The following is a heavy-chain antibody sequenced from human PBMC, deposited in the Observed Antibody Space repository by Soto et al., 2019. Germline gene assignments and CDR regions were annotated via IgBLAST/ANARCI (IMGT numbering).Heavy chain of an antibody. J-gene: IGHJ4*02. V-gene: IGHV4-59*01. CDR3: ARAKDYYDSSGYHKYTFGY. CDR1: GGSISSYY. Sequence: SETLSLTCTVSGGSISSYYWSWIRQPPGKGLEWIGYIYYSGSTNYNPSLKSRVTISVDTSKNQFSLKLSSVTAADTAVYYCARAKDYYDSSGYHKYTFGYWGQGTLVTVSS. CDR2: IYYSGST. D-gene: IGHD3-22*01.